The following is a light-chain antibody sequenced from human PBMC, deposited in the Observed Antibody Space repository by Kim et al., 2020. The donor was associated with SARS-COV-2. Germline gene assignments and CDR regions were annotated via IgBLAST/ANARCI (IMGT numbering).Light chain of an antibody. V-gene: IGKV1-5*03. CDR3: QQYNSYPYT. J-gene: IGKJ2*01. Sequence: DIQMTQSPSTLSASVGDRVTITCRASQRISSWLAWYQQKPGKAPKLLIQKASTLESGVPSRFSGSGSGTEFTLTISRLQSDDFATYYCQQYNSYPYTFGQGTKLEI. CDR2: KAS. CDR1: QRISSW.